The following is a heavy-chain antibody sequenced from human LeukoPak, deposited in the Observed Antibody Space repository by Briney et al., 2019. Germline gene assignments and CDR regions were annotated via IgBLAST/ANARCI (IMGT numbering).Heavy chain of an antibody. J-gene: IGHJ4*02. CDR2: VDPNTGDT. D-gene: IGHD6-19*01. Sequence: ASVKVSCKASGFPFTGYFTHWVRQAPGQGLEWMGRVDPNTGDTNYAQKFQGRVTLTRDTSISTAYMELSRLRSDDTAVYYCARASSGYISDYWGQGALVTVSS. V-gene: IGHV1-2*06. CDR1: GFPFTGYF. CDR3: ARASSGYISDY.